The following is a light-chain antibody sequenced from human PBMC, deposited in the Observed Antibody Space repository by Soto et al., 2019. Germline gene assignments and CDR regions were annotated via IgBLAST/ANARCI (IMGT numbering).Light chain of an antibody. Sequence: EIVLTQSPGTLSLSPGERATLSCRASQSVSSSYLAWYQQKPGQAPRLLIDGASSRATGIPDRFSGSGSGTDFTLTISRLEPEDFAVYYCQQYGSSPQWTFGQGTKV. CDR3: QQYGSSPQWT. CDR1: QSVSSSY. J-gene: IGKJ1*01. V-gene: IGKV3-20*01. CDR2: GAS.